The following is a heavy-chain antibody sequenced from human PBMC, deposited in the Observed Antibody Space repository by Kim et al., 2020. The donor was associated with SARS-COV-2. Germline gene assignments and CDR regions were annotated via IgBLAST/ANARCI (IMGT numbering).Heavy chain of an antibody. CDR2: ISGSGASI. CDR3: AKRPVGAQEFDY. Sequence: GGSLRLSCAASGFTFSSYAMNWVRQAPGQGLEWVSGISGSGASIFYANSVKGRFTISRDKSKNTLYLQMNSLRAEDTAVYYCAKRPVGAQEFDYWGQGTLVTVSS. D-gene: IGHD1-26*01. V-gene: IGHV3-23*01. J-gene: IGHJ4*02. CDR1: GFTFSSYA.